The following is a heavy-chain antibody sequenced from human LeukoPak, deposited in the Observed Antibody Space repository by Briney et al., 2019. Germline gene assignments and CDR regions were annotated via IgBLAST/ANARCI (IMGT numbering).Heavy chain of an antibody. Sequence: SGGSLRLSCAASGFTFSSYGMHWVRQAPGKGLEWVAFIRYDGSNKYYADSVKGRFTISRDNSKNTLYPQMNSLRAEDTAVYYCAKRSGSYFDYWGQGTLVTVSS. J-gene: IGHJ4*02. CDR2: IRYDGSNK. CDR1: GFTFSSYG. CDR3: AKRSGSYFDY. V-gene: IGHV3-30*02. D-gene: IGHD1-26*01.